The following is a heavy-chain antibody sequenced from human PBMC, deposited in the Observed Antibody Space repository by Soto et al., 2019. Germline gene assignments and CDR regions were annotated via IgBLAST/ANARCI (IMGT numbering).Heavy chain of an antibody. CDR2: ISYDGSNK. Sequence: QVQLVESGGGVVQPGRSLRLSCAASGFTFSSYGMHWVRQAPGKGLEWVAVISYDGSNKYYADSVKGRFTISRDNSKNTLYLQMNSLRAEDTAVYYCAKSPLLEQWLTQRSEYFQHWGQGTLVTVSS. J-gene: IGHJ1*01. CDR1: GFTFSSYG. V-gene: IGHV3-30*18. CDR3: AKSPLLEQWLTQRSEYFQH. D-gene: IGHD6-19*01.